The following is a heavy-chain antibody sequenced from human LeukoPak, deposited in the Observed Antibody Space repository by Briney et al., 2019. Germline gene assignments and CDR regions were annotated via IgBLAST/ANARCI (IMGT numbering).Heavy chain of an antibody. Sequence: GGSLRLFCAASGFTFSSYAMSWVRQAPGKGLEWVSAISGSGGSTYYADSVKGRFTISRDNSKNTLYLQMNSLRAEDTAVYYCAKARFGGVIVLFDYWGQGTLVTVSS. CDR1: GFTFSSYA. CDR2: ISGSGGST. CDR3: AKARFGGVIVLFDY. D-gene: IGHD3-16*02. V-gene: IGHV3-23*01. J-gene: IGHJ4*02.